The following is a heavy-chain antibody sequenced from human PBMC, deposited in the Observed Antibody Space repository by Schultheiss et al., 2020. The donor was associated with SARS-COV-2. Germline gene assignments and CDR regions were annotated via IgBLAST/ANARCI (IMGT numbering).Heavy chain of an antibody. Sequence: GGSLRLSCAASGFTFSDYWMHWVRQIPGKGLAWVSRISSDGNSASFADFVKGRFTISRDNAKNTLSLQMDSLRAEDTAVYYCVARGAGGRDVWGQGTTVTVSS. CDR1: GFTFSDYW. V-gene: IGHV3-74*01. J-gene: IGHJ6*02. CDR2: ISSDGNSA. CDR3: VARGAGGRDV. D-gene: IGHD2-15*01.